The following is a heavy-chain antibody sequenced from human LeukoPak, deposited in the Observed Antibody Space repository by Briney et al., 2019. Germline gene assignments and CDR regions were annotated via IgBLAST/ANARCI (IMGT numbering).Heavy chain of an antibody. V-gene: IGHV3-21*01. D-gene: IGHD3-22*01. CDR1: GFTFSSYS. J-gene: IGHJ4*02. CDR2: IKSSRSYI. Sequence: PGGSLRLSCAASGFTFSSYSMNWVRRAPGKGLEWVSSIKSSRSYIYYADAVKGRFTISRDNAKNSLYLQMTRLRAEDTAVYYCARDLTEYYDTPRGAYYFDYWGQGTLVTVSS. CDR3: ARDLTEYYDTPRGAYYFDY.